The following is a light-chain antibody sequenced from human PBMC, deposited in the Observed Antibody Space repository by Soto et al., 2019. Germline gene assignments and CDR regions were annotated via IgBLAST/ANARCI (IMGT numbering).Light chain of an antibody. CDR1: SSNIGAGYD. V-gene: IGLV1-40*01. CDR3: QSYDSRLSGSVV. Sequence: QPVLTQPPSVSGAPGQRVTISCSGSSSNIGAGYDVQWYQQVPGTAPKLLIYANNNRPSGVPDRFSASKSGTSASLAITGLQAEDEADYFCQSYDSRLSGSVVFGGGTKLTVL. J-gene: IGLJ2*01. CDR2: ANN.